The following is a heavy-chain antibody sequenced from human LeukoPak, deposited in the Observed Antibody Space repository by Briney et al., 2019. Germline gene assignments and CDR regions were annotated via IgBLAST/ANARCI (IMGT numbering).Heavy chain of an antibody. D-gene: IGHD5-12*01. J-gene: IGHJ4*02. Sequence: QPGGSLRLSCAASGFTFSSYAMSWLRQAPRKGLEWVSGLSHSADNTYYADSVKGRFTVSRDNSMNTLYLLMDSLGAEDTGIYYCANHTATIGGYIDYWGQGALVTVSS. V-gene: IGHV3-23*01. CDR3: ANHTATIGGYIDY. CDR1: GFTFSSYA. CDR2: LSHSADNT.